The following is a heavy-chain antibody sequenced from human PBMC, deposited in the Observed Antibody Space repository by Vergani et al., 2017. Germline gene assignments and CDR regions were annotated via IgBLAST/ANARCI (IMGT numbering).Heavy chain of an antibody. CDR1: GGTFSSYA. CDR3: AGVGSSWPHYFDY. Sequence: QVQLVQSGAEVKKPGSSVKVSCKASGGTFSSYAISWVRQAPGQGLEWMGGIIPIFGTANYAQKFQGRVTMTRDTSTSTVYMELSSLRSEDTAVYYCAGVGSSWPHYFDYWGQGTLVTVSS. D-gene: IGHD6-13*01. V-gene: IGHV1-69*06. CDR2: IIPIFGTA. J-gene: IGHJ4*02.